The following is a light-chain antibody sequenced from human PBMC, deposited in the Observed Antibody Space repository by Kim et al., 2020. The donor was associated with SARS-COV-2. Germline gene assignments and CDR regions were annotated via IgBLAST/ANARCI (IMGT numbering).Light chain of an antibody. CDR2: VNN. CDR1: SSNSGAGYG. Sequence: QRVTIACTGSSSNSGAGYGVHWYQQRPGTAPKPLLYVNNNRPSGVPDRFSGSKSGTSASLAITGLQAEDEADYYCQSYDSSLSGYVFGTGTKVTVL. CDR3: QSYDSSLSGYV. J-gene: IGLJ1*01. V-gene: IGLV1-40*01.